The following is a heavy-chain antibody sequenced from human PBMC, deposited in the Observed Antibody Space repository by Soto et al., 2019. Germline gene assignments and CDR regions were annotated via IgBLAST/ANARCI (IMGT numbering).Heavy chain of an antibody. CDR1: GYSFTSYW. J-gene: IGHJ4*02. D-gene: IGHD2-15*01. CDR2: IYPGDSDT. V-gene: IGHV5-51*01. CDR3: ARPDEGLLLV. Sequence: EFLKTSFKGSGYSFTSYWHGWVRQMPGKGLEWMGIIYPGDSDTRYSPSFQGQVTISADKSISTAYLQWSSLKASDTAMYYCARPDEGLLLVWGQGTLVTVSS.